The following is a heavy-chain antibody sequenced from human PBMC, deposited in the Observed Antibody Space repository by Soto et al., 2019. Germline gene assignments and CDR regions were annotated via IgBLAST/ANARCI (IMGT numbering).Heavy chain of an antibody. CDR3: VRAFCTNGVCHYFFDS. J-gene: IGHJ4*01. CDR2: IYYDGSNR. Sequence: GGSLRLSCAASGFTFGTYAMHWVRQAPGKGLEWVAVIYYDGSNRYYGDAVKGRFTISRDNSKSTLYLQMSSLRAEDMAIYYCVRAFCTNGVCHYFFDSWGHGTLVTVSS. D-gene: IGHD2-8*01. V-gene: IGHV3-33*01. CDR1: GFTFGTYA.